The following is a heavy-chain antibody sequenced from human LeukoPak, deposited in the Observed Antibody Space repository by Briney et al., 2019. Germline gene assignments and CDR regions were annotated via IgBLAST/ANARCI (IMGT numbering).Heavy chain of an antibody. CDR3: ARDTYYYDSSGYWADY. V-gene: IGHV4-4*07. D-gene: IGHD3-22*01. Sequence: SETLSLTCTVSGGSISSYYWSWIRQPPGKGLEWIGRIYTSGSTNYNPSLKSRVTMSVDTSKNQFSLKLSSVTAADTAVYYCARDTYYYDSSGYWADYWGQGTLVTVSS. CDR1: GGSISSYY. J-gene: IGHJ4*02. CDR2: IYTSGST.